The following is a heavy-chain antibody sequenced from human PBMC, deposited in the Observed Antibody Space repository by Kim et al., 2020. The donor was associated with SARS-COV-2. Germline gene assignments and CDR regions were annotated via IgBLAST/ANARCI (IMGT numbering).Heavy chain of an antibody. CDR3: AKARLPTKGYNWFDA. V-gene: IGHV3-30*18. Sequence: GGSLRLSCAASGFTFSSYGMHWVRQAPGKGLEWVAVISYDGSNKYYADSVKGRFTISRDNSKNTLYLQMNSLRAEDTAVYYCAKARLPTKGYNWFDAWG. CDR2: ISYDGSNK. J-gene: IGHJ5*01. CDR1: GFTFSSYG. D-gene: IGHD6-6*01.